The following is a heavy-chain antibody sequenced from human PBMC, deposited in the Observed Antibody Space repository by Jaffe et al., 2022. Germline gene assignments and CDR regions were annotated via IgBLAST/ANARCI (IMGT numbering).Heavy chain of an antibody. J-gene: IGHJ6*03. Sequence: QVQLQQWGAGLLKPSETLSLTCAVYGGSFSGYYWSWIRQPPGKGLEWIGEINHSGSTNYNPSLKSRVTISVDTSKNQFSLKLSSVTAADTAVYYCARGGGRGYCSGGSCYPRFYYYYMDVWGKGTTVTVSS. V-gene: IGHV4-34*01. CDR2: INHSGST. CDR1: GGSFSGYY. CDR3: ARGGGRGYCSGGSCYPRFYYYYMDV. D-gene: IGHD2-15*01.